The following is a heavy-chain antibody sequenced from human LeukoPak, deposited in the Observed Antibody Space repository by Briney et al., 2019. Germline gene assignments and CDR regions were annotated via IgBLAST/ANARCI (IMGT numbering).Heavy chain of an antibody. CDR1: GFTFSTYA. Sequence: GGSLRLSCAASGFTFSTYAMSWVRQAPGKGLEWVSAIIGSGGSTYYADSVKGRFTISRDNSKNTLYLQMDSLRAEDTAVYYCAKDQCTSTSCYKGDYWGQGTLVTVSS. J-gene: IGHJ4*02. V-gene: IGHV3-23*01. CDR3: AKDQCTSTSCYKGDY. D-gene: IGHD2-2*02. CDR2: IIGSGGST.